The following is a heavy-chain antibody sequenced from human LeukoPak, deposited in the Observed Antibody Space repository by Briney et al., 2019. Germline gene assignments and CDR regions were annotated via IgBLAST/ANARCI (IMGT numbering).Heavy chain of an antibody. CDR2: IDHSGST. Sequence: SETLSLTCAVSGGSTSSNWWSWVRQPPGKGLEWIGEIDHSGSTNYNPSLKSRVTISVDKSENQFSLKLSSVTAADTAVYYCARGRIQLWLSPLFDYWGQGTLVTVSS. V-gene: IGHV4-4*02. J-gene: IGHJ4*02. D-gene: IGHD5-18*01. CDR3: ARGRIQLWLSPLFDY. CDR1: GGSTSSNW.